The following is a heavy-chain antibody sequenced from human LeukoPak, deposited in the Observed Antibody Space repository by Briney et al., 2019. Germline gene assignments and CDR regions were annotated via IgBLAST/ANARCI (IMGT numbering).Heavy chain of an antibody. CDR3: ATTVTTIWFDP. CDR1: GFTFSSYS. V-gene: IGHV3-48*04. CDR2: ISSSSSTI. J-gene: IGHJ5*02. D-gene: IGHD4-17*01. Sequence: GGSLRLSCAASGFTFSSYSMNWVRQAPGKGLEWVSSISSSSSTIYYADSVKGRFTISRDNAKNSLYLQMNSLRAEDTAVYYCATTVTTIWFDPWGQGTLVTVSS.